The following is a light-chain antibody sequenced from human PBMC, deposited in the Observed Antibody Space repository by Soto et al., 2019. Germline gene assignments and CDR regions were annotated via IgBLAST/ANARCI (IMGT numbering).Light chain of an antibody. CDR3: CSYVDTDTWV. CDR2: EVN. V-gene: IGLV2-8*01. Sequence: QSALTQPPSASGSPGQSVTIYCSGTSSDVGGYNFVSWYQQHPGKAPKLMIYEVNRRPSGVPDRFSGSKSGNTASLTISGLQAEDEADYDCCSYVDTDTWVFGGGTKLTVL. J-gene: IGLJ3*02. CDR1: SSDVGGYNF.